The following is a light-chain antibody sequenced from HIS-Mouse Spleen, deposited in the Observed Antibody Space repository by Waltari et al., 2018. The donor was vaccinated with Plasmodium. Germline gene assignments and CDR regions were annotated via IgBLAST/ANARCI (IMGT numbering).Light chain of an antibody. V-gene: IGLV3-1*01. Sequence: SYELTQPPSVSVSPGQTASITCSGDKLGDQYACWYQQKPGQSPVLAIYQDSKRPSGIPERFSGSNSGNTATLTISGTQAMDEADYYCQAWDSSTAVFGGGTKLTVL. J-gene: IGLJ3*02. CDR1: KLGDQY. CDR3: QAWDSSTAV. CDR2: QDS.